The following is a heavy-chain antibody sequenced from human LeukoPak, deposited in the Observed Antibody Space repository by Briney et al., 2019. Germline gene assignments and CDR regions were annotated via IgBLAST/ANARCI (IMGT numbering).Heavy chain of an antibody. CDR2: ISSSGGNI. CDR3: ARDALYYDSSGFRDY. D-gene: IGHD3-22*01. V-gene: IGHV3-11*04. CDR1: GFTFSDYY. J-gene: IGHJ4*02. Sequence: GGSLRLSCAASGFTFSDYYMNWIRQAPGRGLEWISYISSSGGNINYADSVKGRFTISRDNSKNTLYLQMNSLRAEDTAVYYCARDALYYDSSGFRDYWGQGTLVTVSS.